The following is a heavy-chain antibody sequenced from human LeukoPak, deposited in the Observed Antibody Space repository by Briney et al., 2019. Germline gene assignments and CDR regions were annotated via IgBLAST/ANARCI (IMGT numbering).Heavy chain of an antibody. J-gene: IGHJ1*01. CDR1: GASISSSSHY. Sequence: PSETLSLTCTVSGASISSSSHYWGWIRQPPGKGLEWIGSIYYSGSTYYNPSLKSRVTISADTSKNQFSLKLSSVAVADTATYYCAIRLVVTATREYFQHWGQGTLVTVSS. D-gene: IGHD2-21*02. V-gene: IGHV4-39*01. CDR2: IYYSGST. CDR3: AIRLVVTATREYFQH.